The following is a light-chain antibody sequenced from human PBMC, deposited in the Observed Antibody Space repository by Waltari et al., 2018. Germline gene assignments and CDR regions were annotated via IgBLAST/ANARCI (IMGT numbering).Light chain of an antibody. CDR1: QGIRSY. J-gene: IGKJ2*01. CDR2: ASS. Sequence: TCRASQGIRSYLAWYQQKPGKAPKLLMYASSTLESGVPPRFSGSGFGTDFTLTISSLQPEDFATYHCQQFYSYPETFGQGTKLEIK. CDR3: QQFYSYPET. V-gene: IGKV1-9*01.